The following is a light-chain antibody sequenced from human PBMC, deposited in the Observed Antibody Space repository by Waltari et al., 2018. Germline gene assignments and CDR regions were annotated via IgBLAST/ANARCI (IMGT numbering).Light chain of an antibody. Sequence: SYVLTQPPSVSVAPGQTARITCGGNNIGSKSVHWYQQKPGQAPVLVVYDDSDRPSGIPGRLSGSTSGNTATLTISRVEAGDEADYYCQVWDSSSDHVVFGGGTKLTVL. CDR1: NIGSKS. J-gene: IGLJ2*01. V-gene: IGLV3-21*02. CDR3: QVWDSSSDHVV. CDR2: DDS.